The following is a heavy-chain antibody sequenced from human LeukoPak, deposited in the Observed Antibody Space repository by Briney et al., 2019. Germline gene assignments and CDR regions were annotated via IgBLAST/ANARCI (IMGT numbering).Heavy chain of an antibody. J-gene: IGHJ6*02. V-gene: IGHV1-69*13. CDR2: IIPIFGTA. D-gene: IGHD1-26*01. Sequence: SVKVSCMASGYXFTSYSISWVRQAPGQGLEWMGGIIPIFGTANYAQKFQGRVTITADGSTSTAYMELSSLRSEDTAVYYCAKNLGAAYYYYGMDVWGQGTTVTVSS. CDR3: AKNLGAAYYYYGMDV. CDR1: GYXFTSYS.